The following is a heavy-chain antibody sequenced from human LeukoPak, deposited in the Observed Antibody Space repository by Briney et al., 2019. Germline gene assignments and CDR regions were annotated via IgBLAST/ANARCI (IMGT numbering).Heavy chain of an antibody. CDR1: GFSLSTSGVG. CDR3: AHRDVLRYFDWSPPFDY. D-gene: IGHD3-9*01. V-gene: IGHV2-5*02. Sequence: ESGPTLVKPTQTLTLTCTFSGFSLSTSGVGVGWIRQPPGKALEWLALIYWDDGKRYSPSLKSRLTITKDTSKNQEVLTMTNMDPVDTATYYCAHRDVLRYFDWSPPFDYWGPGTLVTVSS. J-gene: IGHJ4*02. CDR2: IYWDDGK.